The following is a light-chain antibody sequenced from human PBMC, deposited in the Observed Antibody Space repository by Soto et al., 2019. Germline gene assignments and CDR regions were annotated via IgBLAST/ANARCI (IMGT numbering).Light chain of an antibody. Sequence: EIVLTQSPGTLSLSPGERATLSCRASQSVSSSYLAWYQQKPGQAPRLLIYGASSRATGIPDRFSGSGSGTDFTLTISRLEPEDFAAYHCQQYGSSLNFGGGTKVDIK. CDR3: QQYGSSLN. CDR1: QSVSSSY. V-gene: IGKV3-20*01. CDR2: GAS. J-gene: IGKJ4*01.